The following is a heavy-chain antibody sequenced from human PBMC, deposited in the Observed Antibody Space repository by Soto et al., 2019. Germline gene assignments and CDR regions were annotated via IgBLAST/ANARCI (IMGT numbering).Heavy chain of an antibody. CDR2: ITADGGT. V-gene: IGHV3-23*01. CDR3: APHVSCCGGSCQYDAFAI. Sequence: EVQVLESGGGLVQPGGSLRLSCEGSGFTVSSHAMTWIRQAPGKGPEWVSTITADGGTYYADSVKGRFAMSRDTSESTLYLQMNSLGAEDTAAYYCAPHVSCCGGSCQYDAFAIRGQGTMVTVSS. CDR1: GFTVSSHA. D-gene: IGHD2-15*01. J-gene: IGHJ3*02.